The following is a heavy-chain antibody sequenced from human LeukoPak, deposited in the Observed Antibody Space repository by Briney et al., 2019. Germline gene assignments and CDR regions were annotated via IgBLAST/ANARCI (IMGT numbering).Heavy chain of an antibody. V-gene: IGHV3-23*01. D-gene: IGHD7-27*01. J-gene: IGHJ4*02. CDR2: ISGSGDST. Sequence: PGGSLRLSCAASGFTFSNFAMSWVRQAPGKGLQWVSAISGSGDSTYYPDSVKGRFAISRDDSKNTLYLQMNSLRAEDTAVYYCAKEGFRRTGNFDYWGQGTLVTVSS. CDR1: GFTFSNFA. CDR3: AKEGFRRTGNFDY.